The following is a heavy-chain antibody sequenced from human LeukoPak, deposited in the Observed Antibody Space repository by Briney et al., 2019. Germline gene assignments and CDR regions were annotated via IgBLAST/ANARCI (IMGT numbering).Heavy chain of an antibody. CDR1: GGSFSGYY. CDR2: INHSGST. CDR3: ARDASLGPFDS. Sequence: PSETLSLTCAVYGGSFSGYYWSWIRQPPGKGLEWIGEINHSGSTDYNPSLKSRLTISVDTSKNQFSLKMSSVTAADTAVYYCARDASLGPFDSWGQGIQVTVSS. J-gene: IGHJ4*02. D-gene: IGHD3-16*01. V-gene: IGHV4-34*01.